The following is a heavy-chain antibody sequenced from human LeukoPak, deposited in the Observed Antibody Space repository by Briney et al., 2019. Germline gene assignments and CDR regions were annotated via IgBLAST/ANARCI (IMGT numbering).Heavy chain of an antibody. D-gene: IGHD4-17*01. Sequence: PETLSLTCTVSGGSISSSSYYWGWIRQPPGKGLEWIGSIYYSGSTYYNPSLKSRVTISVDTSKNQFSLKLSSVTAADTAVYYCARHVTYYGDYVYWGQGTLVTVSS. J-gene: IGHJ4*02. CDR2: IYYSGST. V-gene: IGHV4-39*01. CDR3: ARHVTYYGDYVY. CDR1: GGSISSSSYY.